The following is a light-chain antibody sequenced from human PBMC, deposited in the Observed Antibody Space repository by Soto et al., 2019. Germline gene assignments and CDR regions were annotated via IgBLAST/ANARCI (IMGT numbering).Light chain of an antibody. CDR3: QQYNNCTPST. J-gene: IGKJ1*01. V-gene: IGKV3-15*01. Sequence: EIVMTQSPATLSVSPGERATLSCRASQSVSSNLAWYQQKPGQAPRLLIYGASTRATGIPARFSGSGSGTWINTTSANLVPHEFAVNYYQQYNNCTPSTFRHGTKAEMK. CDR2: GAS. CDR1: QSVSSN.